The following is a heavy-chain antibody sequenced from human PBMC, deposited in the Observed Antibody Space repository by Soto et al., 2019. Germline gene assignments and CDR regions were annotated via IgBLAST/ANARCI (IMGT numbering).Heavy chain of an antibody. J-gene: IGHJ5*02. CDR1: GFMFENYA. Sequence: GGSLRLSCAAAGFMFENYAMIWVRQAPGKGLEWVATVRGNSYGAYYADSVRGRFIISRDNSKNTMSLQLNSLRDDDTAIYYCAKGKSENGVDWLDPWGPGTLVTVSS. CDR3: AKGKSENGVDWLDP. V-gene: IGHV3-23*01. CDR2: VRGNSYGA. D-gene: IGHD2-8*01.